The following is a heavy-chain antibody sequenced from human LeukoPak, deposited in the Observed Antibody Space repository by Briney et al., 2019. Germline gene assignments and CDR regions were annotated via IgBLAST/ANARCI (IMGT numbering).Heavy chain of an antibody. J-gene: IGHJ6*02. CDR2: IYTSGST. CDR1: GGSISSGSYY. V-gene: IGHV4-61*02. Sequence: SETLSLTCTVSGGSISSGSYYWSWIRQPAGKGLEWTGRIYTSGSTNYNPSLKSRVTISVDTSKNQFSLKLSSVTAADTAVYHCARGRSGSYQYYYGLDVWGQGTTVTVSS. D-gene: IGHD1-26*01. CDR3: ARGRSGSYQYYYGLDV.